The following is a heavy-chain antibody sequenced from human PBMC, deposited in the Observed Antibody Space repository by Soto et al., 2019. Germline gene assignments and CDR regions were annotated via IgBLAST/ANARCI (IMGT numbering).Heavy chain of an antibody. D-gene: IGHD5-12*01. CDR2: ISYDGSNK. V-gene: IGHV3-30*18. J-gene: IGHJ6*02. CDR1: GFTFSSYG. Sequence: GGSLIVSCAAAGFTFSSYGRHWVRQAPGKGLEWVAVISYDGSNKYYADSVKGRFTISRDNSKNTLYLQMNSLRAEDTAVYYCAKDMEMATIHYYYGMDVWGQGTTVTVSS. CDR3: AKDMEMATIHYYYGMDV.